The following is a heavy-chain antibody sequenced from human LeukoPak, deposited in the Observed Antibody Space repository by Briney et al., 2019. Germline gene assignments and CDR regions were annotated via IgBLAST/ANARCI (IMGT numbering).Heavy chain of an antibody. D-gene: IGHD4-17*01. V-gene: IGHV1-69*13. CDR3: ARDDYGDYSGYFDL. J-gene: IGHJ2*01. CDR1: VGTFSSYV. Sequence: GASVTVSFKCSVGTFSSYVISWVRQPPGQGLEWMGGIIPIFGAANYAQKFQGRVTITADESTSTAYMELSSLRSEDTAVDYGARDDYGDYSGYFDLWGRGTLVTVSS. CDR2: IIPIFGAA.